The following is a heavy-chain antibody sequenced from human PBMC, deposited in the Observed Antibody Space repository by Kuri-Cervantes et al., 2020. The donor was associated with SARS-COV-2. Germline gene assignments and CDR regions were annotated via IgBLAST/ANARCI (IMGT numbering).Heavy chain of an antibody. CDR2: IRSKAYGGTT. CDR1: GFTFGDYA. D-gene: IGHD3-3*01. V-gene: IGHV3-49*04. Sequence: GESLKISCTASGFTFGDYAMSWVRQAPGKGLEWVGFIRSKAYGGTTEYAASVKGRFTISRDDSKSIAYLQMNSLKTEDTAVYYCTREDFWSGYYIESWGQGTLVTVSS. J-gene: IGHJ4*02. CDR3: TREDFWSGYYIES.